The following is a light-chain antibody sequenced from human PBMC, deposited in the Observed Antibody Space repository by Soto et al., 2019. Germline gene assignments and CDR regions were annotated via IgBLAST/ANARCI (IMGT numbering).Light chain of an antibody. Sequence: AIQLTQSPSSLSASVGDRVTITCRASQGISSALAWYQQKPGKAPKLLIYDASSLEGGVPSRFSGSGSGTDFTLTISSLQPEDFATYYCQQFNNYRFTFGPGTKVDIK. CDR1: QGISSA. J-gene: IGKJ3*01. CDR3: QQFNNYRFT. CDR2: DAS. V-gene: IGKV1D-13*01.